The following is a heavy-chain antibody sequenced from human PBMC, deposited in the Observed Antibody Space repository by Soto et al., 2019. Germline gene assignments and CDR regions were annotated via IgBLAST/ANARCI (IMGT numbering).Heavy chain of an antibody. J-gene: IGHJ4*02. CDR1: GGSISSYY. D-gene: IGHD6-19*01. V-gene: IGHV4-59*01. Sequence: SETLSLTCTVSGGSISSYYWSWIRQPPGKGLEWIGYIYYSGSTNYNPSLKSRVTISVDTSKNQFSLKLSSVTAADTAVYYCARVHSSGWYEGGEFDYWGQGTLVTVSS. CDR3: ARVHSSGWYEGGEFDY. CDR2: IYYSGST.